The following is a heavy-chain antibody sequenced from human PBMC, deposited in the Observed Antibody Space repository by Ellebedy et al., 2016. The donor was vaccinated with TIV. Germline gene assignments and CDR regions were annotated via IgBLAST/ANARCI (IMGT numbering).Heavy chain of an antibody. CDR2: INHSGST. CDR3: ARGPHGAVTTKDY. CDR1: GGSFSGYY. V-gene: IGHV4-34*01. J-gene: IGHJ4*02. Sequence: MPSETLSLTCAVYGGSFSGYYWSWIRQPPGKGLEWIGEINHSGSTNYNPSLKSRVTISVDTSKNQFSLKLSSVTAADTAVYYCARGPHGAVTTKDYWGQGTLVTVSS. D-gene: IGHD5-12*01.